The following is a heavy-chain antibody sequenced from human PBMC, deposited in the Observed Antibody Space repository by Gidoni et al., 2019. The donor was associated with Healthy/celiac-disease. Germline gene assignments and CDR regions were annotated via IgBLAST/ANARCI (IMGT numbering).Heavy chain of an antibody. CDR2: IYTSGST. V-gene: IGHV4-61*02. Sequence: QVQLQESGPGLVKPSQTLSLTCTVSGGSISSGSYYWAWIRQPPGKGLEWIGRIYTSGSTNYNPSLKSRVTMSVDTSKNQFSLKLSSVTAADTAVYYCARGGYYDSNGYYGMDVWGQGTTVTVSS. CDR1: GGSISSGSYY. D-gene: IGHD3-22*01. CDR3: ARGGYYDSNGYYGMDV. J-gene: IGHJ6*02.